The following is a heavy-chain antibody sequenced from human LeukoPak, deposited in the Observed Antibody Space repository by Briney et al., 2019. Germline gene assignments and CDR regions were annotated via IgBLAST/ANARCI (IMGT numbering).Heavy chain of an antibody. CDR1: GFTVSSNY. V-gene: IGHV3-53*01. CDR2: IYSGGST. D-gene: IGHD3-3*01. Sequence: PGGSLRLSCAASGFTVSSNYMSWVRQAPGKGLEWVSVIYSGGSTYYADSVKGRFTISRDNSKNTLYLQMNSLRAEDTAVYYCAKDQTYYDFWSSDYWGQGTLVTVSS. CDR3: AKDQTYYDFWSSDY. J-gene: IGHJ4*02.